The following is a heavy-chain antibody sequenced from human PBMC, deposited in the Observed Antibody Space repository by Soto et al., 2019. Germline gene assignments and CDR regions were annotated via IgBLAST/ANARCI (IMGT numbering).Heavy chain of an antibody. CDR3: ARHSTYYYDSRDKYFDY. J-gene: IGHJ4*02. CDR1: GGTFSSYA. CDR2: IIPIFGTA. Sequence: QVQLVQSGAEVKKPGSSVKVSCKASGGTFSSYAISWVRQAPGQGLEWMGGIIPIFGTANYAQKFQGRVTITVDESTSTAYMELSSLRSEDTAVYYCARHSTYYYDSRDKYFDYWGQGTLVTVSS. D-gene: IGHD3-22*01. V-gene: IGHV1-69*01.